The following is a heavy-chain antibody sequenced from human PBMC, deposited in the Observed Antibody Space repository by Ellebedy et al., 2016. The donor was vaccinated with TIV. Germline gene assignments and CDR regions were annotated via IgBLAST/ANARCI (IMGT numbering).Heavy chain of an antibody. Sequence: GESLKISCAASGFTFSSYVMSWVRQAPGKGLEWVSSSSGSGGTTYTADSVKCRFTISRDNSKNTLYLQMNSLRAEDTAVYYCAKSRREDGTVVIPASMWNVWGQGTTVTVS. CDR3: AKSRREDGTVVIPASMWNV. V-gene: IGHV3-23*01. CDR2: SSGSGGTT. CDR1: GFTFSSYV. D-gene: IGHD2-2*01. J-gene: IGHJ6*02.